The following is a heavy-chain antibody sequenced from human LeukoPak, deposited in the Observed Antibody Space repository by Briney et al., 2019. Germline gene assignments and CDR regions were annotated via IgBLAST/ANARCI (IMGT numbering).Heavy chain of an antibody. CDR2: ISAYNGNT. CDR1: GYIFTNYG. Sequence: ASVKVSCKASGYIFTNYGIGWVRQAPGQGLEWMGWISAYNGNTNHAQKFQDRVIMTTDTSTSTTYMELRSLTSDDTAVYYCARAPAATCPDYWGQGTLVTVSS. V-gene: IGHV1-18*01. D-gene: IGHD2-2*01. CDR3: ARAPAATCPDY. J-gene: IGHJ4*02.